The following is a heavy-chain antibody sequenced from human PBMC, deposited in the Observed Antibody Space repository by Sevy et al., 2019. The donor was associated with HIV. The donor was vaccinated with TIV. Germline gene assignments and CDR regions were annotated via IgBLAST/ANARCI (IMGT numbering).Heavy chain of an antibody. J-gene: IGHJ4*02. D-gene: IGHD2-2*01. Sequence: GGSLRLSCAASGFTVSSNYMSWVRQAPGKGLEWVSVIYSGGSTYYADSVKGRFTISRDNSKNTLYLQMNSLRAEDTAVYYCASGEVPAAPIDYWGQGTLVTVSS. CDR3: ASGEVPAAPIDY. V-gene: IGHV3-53*01. CDR2: IYSGGST. CDR1: GFTVSSNY.